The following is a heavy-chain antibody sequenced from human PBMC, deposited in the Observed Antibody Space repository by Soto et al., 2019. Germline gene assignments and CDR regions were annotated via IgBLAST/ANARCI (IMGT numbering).Heavy chain of an antibody. D-gene: IGHD3-10*01. Sequence: SETLSLTCDVNGGAFSGYYWTWIRQTPGKGLEWIGEINHSGKTNYKSSLRSRLVMSVDTSKNRISLKLSSVTAADTAVYYCARGRLTYFYGSGSPGLFDYWGQGTPVTVSS. CDR1: GGAFSGYY. CDR2: INHSGKT. CDR3: ARGRLTYFYGSGSPGLFDY. J-gene: IGHJ4*02. V-gene: IGHV4-34*01.